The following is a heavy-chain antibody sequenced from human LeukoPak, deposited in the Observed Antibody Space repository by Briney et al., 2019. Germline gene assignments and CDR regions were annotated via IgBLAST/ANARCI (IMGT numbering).Heavy chain of an antibody. J-gene: IGHJ4*02. V-gene: IGHV3-30-3*01. CDR2: ISYDGSNK. D-gene: IGHD3-16*02. Sequence: GGSLRLSCAASGFTFSSYAMHWVRQAPGKGLEWVAVISYDGSNKYYADSVKGRFTIPRDNSKNTLYLQMNSLRAEDTAVYYCARAGLGELSYTFDYWGQGTLVTVSS. CDR3: ARAGLGELSYTFDY. CDR1: GFTFSSYA.